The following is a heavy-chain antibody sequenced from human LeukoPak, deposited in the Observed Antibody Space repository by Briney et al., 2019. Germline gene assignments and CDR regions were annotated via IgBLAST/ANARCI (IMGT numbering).Heavy chain of an antibody. Sequence: GGSLRLSCAASGLTVSSNYMSWVRQAPGKGLEWVSSIRSSSSYIYYADSVKGRFTISRDNAKNSLYLQMNSLRAEDTAVYYCARDRDYCSSTSCYPEAFDIWGQGTMVTVSS. CDR1: GLTVSSNY. CDR3: ARDRDYCSSTSCYPEAFDI. J-gene: IGHJ3*02. V-gene: IGHV3-21*01. CDR2: IRSSSSYI. D-gene: IGHD2-2*01.